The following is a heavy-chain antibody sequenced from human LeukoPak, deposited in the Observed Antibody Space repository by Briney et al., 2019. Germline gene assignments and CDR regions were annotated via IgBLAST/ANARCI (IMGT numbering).Heavy chain of an antibody. V-gene: IGHV3-23*01. Sequence: PGGSLRLSCAASGFTFSSYAMSWVRQAPGKGLEWVSAISGSGGRTNYAVSLKGRFTISRDNSNNTLHLQMNSLRAEDSAVYYCAKGGTSTAYYYYYMDVWGKGTTVTVSS. J-gene: IGHJ6*03. D-gene: IGHD2-2*01. CDR2: ISGSGGRT. CDR3: AKGGTSTAYYYYYMDV. CDR1: GFTFSSYA.